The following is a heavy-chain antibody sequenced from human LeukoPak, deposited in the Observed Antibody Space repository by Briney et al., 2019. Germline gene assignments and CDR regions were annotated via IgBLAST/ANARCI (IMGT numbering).Heavy chain of an antibody. J-gene: IGHJ4*02. CDR1: GGSISSYY. D-gene: IGHD2-21*01. CDR2: IYYSGST. V-gene: IGHV4-59*01. Sequence: ETLSLTCTVSGGSISSYYWSWIRQPPGKGLEWIGYIYYSGSTNYNPSLKSRVTISVDTSKNQFSLKLSSVTAADTAVYYCARDVAHFDYWGQGTLVTVSS. CDR3: ARDVAHFDY.